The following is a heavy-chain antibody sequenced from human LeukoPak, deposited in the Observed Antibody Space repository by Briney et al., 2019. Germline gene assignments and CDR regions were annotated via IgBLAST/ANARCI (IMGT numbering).Heavy chain of an antibody. V-gene: IGHV3-74*01. CDR1: GFTFSSYW. J-gene: IGHJ4*02. CDR3: ARDFTSGTTVSDFDY. Sequence: GGSLRLSCAASGFTFSSYWMHWVRQAPGKGLVWVSRINGDGSGTTYADSVKGRFTISRDNAKNSLYLQMNSLRAEDTAVYYCARDFTSGTTVSDFDYWGQGTLVTVSS. CDR2: INGDGSGT. D-gene: IGHD1-14*01.